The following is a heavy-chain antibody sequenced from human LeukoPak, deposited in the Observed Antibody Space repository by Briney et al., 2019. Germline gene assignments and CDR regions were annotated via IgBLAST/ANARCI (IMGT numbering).Heavy chain of an antibody. CDR2: IYYSGST. D-gene: IGHD6-19*01. J-gene: IGHJ4*02. Sequence: SETLSLTCTVSGGSIRSSSYYCGWIRQPPGKGLEWIGSIYYSGSTYYNASLKSRGTISVDTSKNLFSLKLNSVTAADTAVYFCARQVVAVAGTGYFDYWGQGTLVTVSS. V-gene: IGHV4-39*01. CDR1: GGSIRSSSYY. CDR3: ARQVVAVAGTGYFDY.